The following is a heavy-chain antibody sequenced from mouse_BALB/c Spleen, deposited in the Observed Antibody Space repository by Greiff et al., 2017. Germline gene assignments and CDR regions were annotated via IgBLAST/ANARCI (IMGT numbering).Heavy chain of an antibody. D-gene: IGHD1-1*01. CDR3: AIYGRFAY. CDR2: ISTYYGNT. V-gene: IGHV1-67*01. J-gene: IGHJ3*01. CDR1: SYTFTDYA. Sequence: VQLQQSGPELVRPGVSVKISCKGSSYTFTDYAMHWVKQSHAKSLEWIGVISTYYGNTNYNQKFKGKATMTVDKSSSTAYMELARLTSEDSAVYYCAIYGRFAYWGQGTLVTVSA.